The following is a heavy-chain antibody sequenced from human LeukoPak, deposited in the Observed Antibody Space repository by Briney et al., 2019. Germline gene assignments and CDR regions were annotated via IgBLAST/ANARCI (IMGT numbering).Heavy chain of an antibody. CDR1: GYSFTNYW. Sequence: GESLKISCKGSGYSFTNYWIGWVRQMPGKGLEWMGIIYPNDSDTRYSPSFQGQVTISADKSISTAYLQWSSLKASDTAMYYCARLLMGGATSDYFDYWGQGTLVTVSS. D-gene: IGHD1-26*01. V-gene: IGHV5-51*01. J-gene: IGHJ4*02. CDR3: ARLLMGGATSDYFDY. CDR2: IYPNDSDT.